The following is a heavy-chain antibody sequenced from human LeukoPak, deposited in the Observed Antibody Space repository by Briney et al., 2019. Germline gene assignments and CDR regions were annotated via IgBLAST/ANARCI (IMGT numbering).Heavy chain of an antibody. CDR1: GGSISSTNW. V-gene: IGHV4-4*01. CDR2: IYYSGST. CDR3: ARHTDIAPLSSLKY. Sequence: PSGTLSLTCGVSGGSISSTNWWSWVRQPPGKGLEGIGDIYYSGSTNYNPSLKSRVTISVDTSKNQFSLKLSSVTAADTAVYCCARHTDIAPLSSLKYWGQGTLVTVSS. D-gene: IGHD6-13*01. J-gene: IGHJ4*02.